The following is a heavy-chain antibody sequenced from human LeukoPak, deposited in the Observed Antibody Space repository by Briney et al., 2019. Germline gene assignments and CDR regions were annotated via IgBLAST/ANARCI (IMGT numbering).Heavy chain of an antibody. Sequence: SETLSLTCTVSGGSITRSSYHWGWIRQPPGKGLEWIGSIYYSGTTYYNPSLKSRVTILVDTSKNQFSLRLSSVNAADTAVYYCARDLGSSGDYWGQGTLVTVSS. CDR3: ARDLGSSGDY. J-gene: IGHJ4*02. CDR2: IYYSGTT. CDR1: GGSITRSSYH. D-gene: IGHD6-6*01. V-gene: IGHV4-39*07.